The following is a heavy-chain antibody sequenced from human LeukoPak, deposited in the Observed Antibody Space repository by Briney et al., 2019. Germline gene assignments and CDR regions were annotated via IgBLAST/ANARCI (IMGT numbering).Heavy chain of an antibody. Sequence: SVKVSCKASGGTFSSYAISWVRQAPGQGLEWMGGVIPIFGTANYAQKFQGRVTITTDESTSTAYMELSSLRSEDTAVYYCASPSGGPAALPHLDYWGQGTLVTVSS. CDR3: ASPSGGPAALPHLDY. V-gene: IGHV1-69*05. J-gene: IGHJ4*02. CDR1: GGTFSSYA. D-gene: IGHD2-2*01. CDR2: VIPIFGTA.